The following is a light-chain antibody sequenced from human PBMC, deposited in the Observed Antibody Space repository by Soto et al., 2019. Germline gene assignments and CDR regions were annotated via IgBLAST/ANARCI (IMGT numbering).Light chain of an antibody. CDR3: QQYGSSPPT. V-gene: IGKV3-15*01. CDR1: QSVSSK. Sequence: EIVMTQSPATLSVSPGEGATLSCRASQSVSSKLAWYQQKPGQAPRLLIYGASTRATGIPARFSGSGSGTDFTLTISRLEPEDFAVYYCQQYGSSPPTFGQGTKVDIK. J-gene: IGKJ1*01. CDR2: GAS.